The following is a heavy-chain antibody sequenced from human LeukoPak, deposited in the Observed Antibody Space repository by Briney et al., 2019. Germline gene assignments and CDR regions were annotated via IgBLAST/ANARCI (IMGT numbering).Heavy chain of an antibody. D-gene: IGHD2-2*01. V-gene: IGHV1-46*01. CDR1: RYTFTSYY. CDR3: ARRLTAASLDFDP. Sequence: ASVKVSCKASRYTFTSYYMHWLRQAPAQGLAWMGIINPSGGSTSYAQKFQGRVTMPRDTSTSTVYMELSSLRSEDTAVDYCARRLTAASLDFDPWGQGTLVTVSS. J-gene: IGHJ5*02. CDR2: INPSGGST.